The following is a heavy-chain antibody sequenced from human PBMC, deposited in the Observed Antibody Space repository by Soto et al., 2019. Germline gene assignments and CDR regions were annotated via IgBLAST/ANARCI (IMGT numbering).Heavy chain of an antibody. Sequence: QVQLVESGGGVVQPGRSLRLSCAAAGFTFSSYAMHGVRQAPGKGLEWVAVISYDGSNKYYADSVKGRFTISRDNSKNTLYLQMNSLRAEDTAVYYCARAVAVAGVGFDYWGQGTLVTVSS. CDR2: ISYDGSNK. CDR1: GFTFSSYA. V-gene: IGHV3-30-3*01. D-gene: IGHD6-19*01. CDR3: ARAVAVAGVGFDY. J-gene: IGHJ4*02.